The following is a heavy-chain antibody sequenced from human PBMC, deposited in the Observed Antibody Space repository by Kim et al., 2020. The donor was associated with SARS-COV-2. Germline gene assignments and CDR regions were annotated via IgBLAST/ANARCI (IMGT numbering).Heavy chain of an antibody. CDR2: IIPIFGTA. J-gene: IGHJ4*02. V-gene: IGHV1-69*13. CDR3: SRDGEWELLGGY. D-gene: IGHD1-26*01. Sequence: SVKVSCKASGGTFSSYAISWVRQAPGQGLEWMGGIIPIFGTANYAQKFQGRVTITADESTSTAYMELSSLRSVDTAVYYWSRDGEWELLGGYWGQGTLVTVSS. CDR1: GGTFSSYA.